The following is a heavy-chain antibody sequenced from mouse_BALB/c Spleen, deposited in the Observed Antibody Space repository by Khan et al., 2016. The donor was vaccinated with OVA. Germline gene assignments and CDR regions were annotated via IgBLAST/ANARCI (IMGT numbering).Heavy chain of an antibody. CDR2: ISSGGDYT. D-gene: IGHD4-1*01. CDR1: GFTFSSYS. V-gene: IGHV5-6*01. Sequence: EVQLVESGADLVKPGGSLKLSCAASGFTFSSYSMSWVRQTPDKRLEWVASISSGGDYTYYPHSVKGRFTISRDNAKNTLYLQMSDLKSEDTAMYYFDGHLTGSLAYWGQGTLVTVSA. CDR3: DGHLTGSLAY. J-gene: IGHJ3*01.